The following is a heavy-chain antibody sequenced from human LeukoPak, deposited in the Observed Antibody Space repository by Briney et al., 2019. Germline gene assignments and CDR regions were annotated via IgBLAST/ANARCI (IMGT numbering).Heavy chain of an antibody. D-gene: IGHD3-3*01. V-gene: IGHV1-2*07. Sequence: ASVKVSCKASGYSFTSYYMHWVRQAPGQGLEWMGWINPNSGGTNYAHKFQGRVTMPRDTSISTAYMELSRLRSDDTAVYYCAREPQAYYDFWSGYYFESRYYYYMDVWGKGTTVTVSS. J-gene: IGHJ6*03. CDR3: AREPQAYYDFWSGYYFESRYYYYMDV. CDR2: INPNSGGT. CDR1: GYSFTSYY.